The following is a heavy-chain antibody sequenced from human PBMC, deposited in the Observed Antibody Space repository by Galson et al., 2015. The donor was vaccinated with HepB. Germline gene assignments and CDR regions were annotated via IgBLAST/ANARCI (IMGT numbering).Heavy chain of an antibody. D-gene: IGHD4-17*01. J-gene: IGHJ4*02. Sequence: SVKVSCKASGGTFSSYAISWVRQAPGQGLEWMGGIIPIFGIANYAQKFQGRVTITADKSTSTAYMELSSLRSEDTAVYYCARSDYGDYFDYWGQGTLVTVSS. CDR3: ARSDYGDYFDY. CDR2: IIPIFGIA. V-gene: IGHV1-69*10. CDR1: GGTFSSYA.